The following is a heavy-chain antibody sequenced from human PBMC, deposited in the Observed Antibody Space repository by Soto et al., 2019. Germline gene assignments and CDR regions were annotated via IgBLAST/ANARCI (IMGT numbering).Heavy chain of an antibody. J-gene: IGHJ4*02. CDR2: IYHSGST. Sequence: PSGTMALTSAVSVGSRSSSNWRSLVRQPQRKGLEWLGEIYHSGSTNYDPSIKSRVPISVDKSKNQFPLKLSSVPAADTAVYYCARFSVATSRGYWGQGTLVAVS. D-gene: IGHD5-12*01. CDR1: VGSRSSSNW. CDR3: ARFSVATSRGY. V-gene: IGHV4-4*02.